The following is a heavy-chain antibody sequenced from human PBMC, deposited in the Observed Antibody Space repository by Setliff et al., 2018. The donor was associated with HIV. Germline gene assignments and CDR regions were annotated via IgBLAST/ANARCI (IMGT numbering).Heavy chain of an antibody. Sequence: GGSLRLSCAASGFTFDDYTMHWVRQAPGKGLEWVAVIWYDGSNKYFADSVTGRFTISRDNSKNTLYLQMNSLRAEDTAVYYCARSPYYYDSGGYPPDYWGQGTLVTVSS. D-gene: IGHD3-22*01. CDR3: ARSPYYYDSGGYPPDY. CDR1: GFTFDDYT. CDR2: IWYDGSNK. V-gene: IGHV3-33*01. J-gene: IGHJ4*02.